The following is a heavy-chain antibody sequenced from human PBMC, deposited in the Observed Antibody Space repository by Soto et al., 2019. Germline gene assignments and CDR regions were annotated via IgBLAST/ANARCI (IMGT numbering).Heavy chain of an antibody. V-gene: IGHV4-39*01. CDR2: SSYNGGT. J-gene: IGHJ4*02. CDR1: IDSSSFSNYY. D-gene: IGHD1-1*01. Sequence: QVQLQESGPGLVKPSETLSLTCTVSIDSSSFSNYYWGWIRQPPGKGLQWIGSSSYNGGTFYNPSLKVRVAISLDTSKKRYSLQVTSVTAADSAVYYCARHRIEVVWRGFDFWGQGSPVTVSS. CDR3: ARHRIEVVWRGFDF.